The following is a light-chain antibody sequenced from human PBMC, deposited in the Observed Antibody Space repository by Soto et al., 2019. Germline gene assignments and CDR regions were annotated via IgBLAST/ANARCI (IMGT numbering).Light chain of an antibody. V-gene: IGKV2D-29*01. CDR3: MRSSQVPIT. Sequence: EIVMTQTPLSLSVAPGQPSSISCKSSESLLHSYGKTYLYWYLHKPGQPPHLLIYELSNRFPGLPDKFRGSRSGTECKLKISEVEAEDVGVYYCMRSSQVPITFGQGTRLEIK. J-gene: IGKJ5*01. CDR1: ESLLHSYGKTY. CDR2: ELS.